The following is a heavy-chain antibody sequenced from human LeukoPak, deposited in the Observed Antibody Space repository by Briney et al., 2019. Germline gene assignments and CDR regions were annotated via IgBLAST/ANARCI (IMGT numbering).Heavy chain of an antibody. CDR2: IYYSGST. V-gene: IGHV4-59*08. Sequence: SETLSLTCTVSGGSISSYYWSWIRQPPGKGLEWIGYIYYSGSTNYNPSLKSRVTISVDTSKNQFSLKLSSVTAADTAVYYCARLLYSSGWWSFDYWGQGTLVTVSS. J-gene: IGHJ4*02. D-gene: IGHD6-19*01. CDR1: GGSISSYY. CDR3: ARLLYSSGWWSFDY.